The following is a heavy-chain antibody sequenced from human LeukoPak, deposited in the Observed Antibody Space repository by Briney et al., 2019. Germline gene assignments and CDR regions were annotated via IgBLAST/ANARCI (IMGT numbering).Heavy chain of an antibody. CDR2: INHSGST. J-gene: IGHJ4*02. V-gene: IGHV4-34*01. CDR1: GGSFSGYY. Sequence: SETLSLTCAVYGGSFSGYYWSWIRQPPGKGLEWIGEINHSGSTNYNPSLKSRVTISVDTSKNQFSPKLSSVTAADTAVYYCARGIIVGATGGGYWGQGTLVTVSS. D-gene: IGHD1-26*01. CDR3: ARGIIVGATGGGY.